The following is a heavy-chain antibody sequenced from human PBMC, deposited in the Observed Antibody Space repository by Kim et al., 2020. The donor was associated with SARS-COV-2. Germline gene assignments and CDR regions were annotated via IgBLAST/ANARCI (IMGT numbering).Heavy chain of an antibody. CDR1: GFAFNTFG. J-gene: IGHJ4*02. D-gene: IGHD3-16*01. CDR2: IWFDGSKK. Sequence: GGSLRLSCAASGFAFNTFGMHWVRQAPGKGLEWVAVIWFDGSKKYYVESVKGRFTISRDNFKNTLNLQMNSLRGEDTAVYYCARDGGGSSSRSFDHWGQGTLVTVAS. CDR3: ARDGGGSSSRSFDH. V-gene: IGHV3-33*01.